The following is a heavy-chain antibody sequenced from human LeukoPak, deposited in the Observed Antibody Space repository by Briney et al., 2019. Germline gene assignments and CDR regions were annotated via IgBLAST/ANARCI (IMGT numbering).Heavy chain of an antibody. D-gene: IGHD6-6*01. Sequence: SETLSLTCNVSGDSISSSSYYWSWIRVPPGKGLEWIGSIYHSGSTYYNPSLKSRVTISVDTSKNQFSLKLSSVTAADTAVYYCARDKGTSYLSSFDYWGQGTLVTVSS. CDR3: ARDKGTSYLSSFDY. CDR2: IYHSGST. J-gene: IGHJ4*02. V-gene: IGHV4-39*02. CDR1: GDSISSSSYY.